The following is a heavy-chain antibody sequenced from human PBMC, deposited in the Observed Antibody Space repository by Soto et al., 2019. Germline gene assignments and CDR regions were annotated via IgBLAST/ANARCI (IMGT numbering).Heavy chain of an antibody. CDR1: AFIFSDHS. CDR3: ARDQRYLRQGYSDY. Sequence: EVQLVESGGGLVKPGGSLRLSCVGSAFIFSDHSMNWVRQAPGKGLEWVTSIGDTGTFIYYADSVKRRFTISRDNAKNSLFLQMDSLRPEDTAVYYCARDQRYLRQGYSDYWGQGTLVTVSS. D-gene: IGHD4-4*01. J-gene: IGHJ4*02. V-gene: IGHV3-21*01. CDR2: IGDTGTFI.